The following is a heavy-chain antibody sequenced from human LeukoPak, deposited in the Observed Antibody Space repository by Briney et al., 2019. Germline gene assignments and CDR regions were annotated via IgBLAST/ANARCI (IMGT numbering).Heavy chain of an antibody. J-gene: IGHJ4*02. CDR1: GGTFSSYA. CDR2: IIPIFGTA. D-gene: IGHD2-15*01. Sequence: ASVKVSCKASGGTFSSYAISWVRQAPGQGLEWMGGIIPIFGTANYAQKFQGRVTLTTDASPSTAYMALSTLIYADTAVYNSASTFVGSYSGGSCYHFTTSWYYFDYWGQGTLVTVSS. CDR3: ASTFVGSYSGGSCYHFTTSWYYFDY. V-gene: IGHV1-69*05.